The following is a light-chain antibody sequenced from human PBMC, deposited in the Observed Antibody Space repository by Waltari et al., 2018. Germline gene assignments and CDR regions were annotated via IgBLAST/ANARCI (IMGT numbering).Light chain of an antibody. Sequence: QSVVTQSPSASGPPGQRVTISCSGRSSNIGSKTVNWYQHLPGTAPTLLIHNNNQRPSGVPDRFSGSKSDTSASLAISGLQSEDEAEYYCAVWDDSLNGWMFGGGTKLTVL. V-gene: IGLV1-44*01. J-gene: IGLJ3*02. CDR1: SSNIGSKT. CDR2: NNN. CDR3: AVWDDSLNGWM.